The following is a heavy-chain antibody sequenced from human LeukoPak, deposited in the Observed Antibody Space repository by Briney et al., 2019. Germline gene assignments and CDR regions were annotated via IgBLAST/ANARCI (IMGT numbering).Heavy chain of an antibody. CDR2: ISWDGGST. J-gene: IGHJ4*02. V-gene: IGHV3-43*01. D-gene: IGHD3-10*01. CDR1: GFTFDDYT. CDR3: AKDTYGSGSYFDY. Sequence: GGSLRLSCAASGFTFDDYTMHWVRQAPGKGLEWVSLISWDGGSTYYADSVKGRFTISRDNSKNSLYLQMNSLRTEDTTLYYCAKDTYGSGSYFDYWGQGTLVTVSS.